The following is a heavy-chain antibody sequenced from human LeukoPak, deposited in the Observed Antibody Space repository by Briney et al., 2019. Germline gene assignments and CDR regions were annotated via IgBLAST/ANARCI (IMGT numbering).Heavy chain of an antibody. D-gene: IGHD6-13*01. CDR1: GYTFTSYY. J-gene: IGHJ4*02. Sequence: HGASVKVSCKASGYTFTSYYIHWVRQAPGQGLEWMGIINPSGGSTNYAQKFQGRVTMTRDTSTSTVYTELSSLRSGDTAVCYCARASYTSTWGAFDYWGQGTLVTVSS. CDR2: INPSGGST. V-gene: IGHV1-46*01. CDR3: ARASYTSTWGAFDY.